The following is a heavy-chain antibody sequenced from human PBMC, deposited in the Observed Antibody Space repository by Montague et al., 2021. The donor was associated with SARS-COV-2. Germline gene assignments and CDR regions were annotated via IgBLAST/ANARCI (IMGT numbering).Heavy chain of an antibody. J-gene: IGHJ4*02. Sequence: LALIYCDDDNLYSPSLKSRLTITKVTSKNQVVLTMTNMDPVDTATYYCAHRLPAVAAFDYWGKGTLVTVSS. D-gene: IGHD6-6*01. V-gene: IGHV2-5*02. CDR3: AHRLPAVAAFDY. CDR2: IYCDDDN.